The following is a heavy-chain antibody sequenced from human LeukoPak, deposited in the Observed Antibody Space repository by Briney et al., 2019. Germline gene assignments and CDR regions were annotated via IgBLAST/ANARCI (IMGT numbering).Heavy chain of an antibody. V-gene: IGHV4-38-2*01. CDR1: GYSISSGYY. CDR3: ARHQDVVVPAAIHD. D-gene: IGHD2-2*02. Sequence: PSETLSLTCAVSGYSISSGYYWGWIRQPPGKGLEWIGSIYHSGSTYYNPSLKSRVTISVDTSKNQFSLKLSSVTAADTAVYYCARHQDVVVPAAIHDWGQGTLVTASS. CDR2: IYHSGST. J-gene: IGHJ4*02.